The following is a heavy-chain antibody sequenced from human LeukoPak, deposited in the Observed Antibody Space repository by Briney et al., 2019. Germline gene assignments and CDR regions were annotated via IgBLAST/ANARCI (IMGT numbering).Heavy chain of an antibody. V-gene: IGHV4-38-2*02. Sequence: PSETLSLTCAVSGYSISSGYYWGWIRQPPGKGLEWIGSIYHSGSTYYNPSLKSRVTISVDTSKNQFSLKLSSVTAADTAVYYCARDKRDDSSGYYTVFDYWGQGTLVTVSS. CDR2: IYHSGST. J-gene: IGHJ4*02. D-gene: IGHD3-22*01. CDR3: ARDKRDDSSGYYTVFDY. CDR1: GYSISSGYY.